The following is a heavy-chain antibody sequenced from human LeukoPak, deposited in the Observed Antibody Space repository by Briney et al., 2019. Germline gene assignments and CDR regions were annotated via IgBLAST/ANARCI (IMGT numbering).Heavy chain of an antibody. CDR3: ARLDSGGYYFVPY. J-gene: IGHJ4*02. Sequence: GGSLRLSCAASGFTVSSNYMSWVRQAPGKGLEWVSVIYSGGSTYYADSVKGRFTISRDNSKNTLYLQMNSLRASDTAMYYCARLDSGGYYFVPYWGQGTLVTVSS. D-gene: IGHD3-22*01. V-gene: IGHV3-66*04. CDR2: IYSGGST. CDR1: GFTVSSNY.